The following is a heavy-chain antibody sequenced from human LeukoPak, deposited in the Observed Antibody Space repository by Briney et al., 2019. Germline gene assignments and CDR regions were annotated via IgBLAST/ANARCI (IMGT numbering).Heavy chain of an antibody. CDR1: GFIFSGYY. CDR2: ISGSGNDI. Sequence: GGSLRLSCATSGFIFSGYYMSWIRQAPGKGLEWVSYISGSGNDISYADSVKGRFTISRDNAKGSLYLQMNSLRAADTAVYYCARETILAVAGDFWGQGTLVTVSS. V-gene: IGHV3-11*01. CDR3: ARETILAVAGDF. D-gene: IGHD6-19*01. J-gene: IGHJ4*02.